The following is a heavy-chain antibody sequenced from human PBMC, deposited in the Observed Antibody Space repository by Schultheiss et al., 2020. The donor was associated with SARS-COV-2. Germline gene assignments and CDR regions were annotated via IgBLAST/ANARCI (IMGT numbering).Heavy chain of an antibody. V-gene: IGHV3-33*08. CDR2: IWYDVSNK. CDR1: GGSVSSGSYY. Sequence: GESLKISCTVSGGSVSSGSYYWGWIRQPPGKGLEWVAVIWYDVSNKYYADPVKGRFTISRDNSKNTLYLQMNSLRAEDTAVYYCAGSTGAPFDYWGQGTLVTVSS. CDR3: AGSTGAPFDY. D-gene: IGHD3-10*01. J-gene: IGHJ4*02.